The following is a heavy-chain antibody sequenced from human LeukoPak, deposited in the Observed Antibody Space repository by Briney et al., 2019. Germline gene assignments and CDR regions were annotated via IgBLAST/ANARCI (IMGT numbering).Heavy chain of an antibody. CDR3: ARGTCSGGSCRYPPFDY. Sequence: SETLSLTCSVSGGSISSGAYYWSWIRQHPGKGLEWIGNIYYGGNSYYNPSLKSRVTISVDTSKNQFSLKLSSVTAADTAVYYCARGTCSGGSCRYPPFDYWGQGTLVTVSS. D-gene: IGHD2-15*01. V-gene: IGHV4-31*03. J-gene: IGHJ4*02. CDR2: IYYGGNS. CDR1: GGSISSGAYY.